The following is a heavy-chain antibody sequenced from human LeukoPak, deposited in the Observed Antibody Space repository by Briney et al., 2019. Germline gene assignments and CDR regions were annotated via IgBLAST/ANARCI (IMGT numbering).Heavy chain of an antibody. J-gene: IGHJ3*02. CDR3: AKSLGLLKGYDAFDI. D-gene: IGHD2-15*01. Sequence: PGGSLRLSCAASGFTFSSYAMSWVRQAPGKGLEWVSAISGSGGSTYYAGSVKGRFTISRDNSKNTLYLQMNSLRAEDTAVYYCAKSLGLLKGYDAFDIWGQGTMVTVSS. CDR2: ISGSGGST. V-gene: IGHV3-23*01. CDR1: GFTFSSYA.